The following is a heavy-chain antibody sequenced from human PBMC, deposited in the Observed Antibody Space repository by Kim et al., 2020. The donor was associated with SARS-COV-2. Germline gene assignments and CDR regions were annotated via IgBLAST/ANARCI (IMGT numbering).Heavy chain of an antibody. CDR1: GGSISSYY. V-gene: IGHV4-59*13. Sequence: SETLSLTCTVSGGSISSYYWSWVRQPPGKGLEWIGYIFNSWRTNYNPSLKSRVTISVDTSKNQFSLKLSSVTAADTAMYYCARASSYYVIDYWGQGTLVTVSS. J-gene: IGHJ4*02. D-gene: IGHD1-26*01. CDR2: IFNSWRT. CDR3: ARASSYYVIDY.